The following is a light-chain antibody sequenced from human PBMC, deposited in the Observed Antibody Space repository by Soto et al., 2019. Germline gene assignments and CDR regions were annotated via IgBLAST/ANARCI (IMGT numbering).Light chain of an antibody. CDR3: SSHTSGNTRV. CDR1: TGDVGGCDY. Sequence: QSVLTQPASVSGSPGQSITISCTGTTGDVGGCDYVSWHQQYPYKAPKLIIYEVTNRPSGISNRFSGSKSGNTAFLTIYGLQAEDEADYYCSSHTSGNTRVFGTGTKVTVL. CDR2: EVT. V-gene: IGLV2-14*01. J-gene: IGLJ1*01.